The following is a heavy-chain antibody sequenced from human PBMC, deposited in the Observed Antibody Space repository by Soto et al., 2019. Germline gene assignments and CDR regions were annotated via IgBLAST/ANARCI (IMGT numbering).Heavy chain of an antibody. CDR2: IHHSGNT. V-gene: IGHV4-59*01. Sequence: QVQLQESGPGLVEPSETLSLTCTVSGGSIGSYYWNWIRQPPGKGLEWIGFIHHSGNTNNNPSLKSRVTLSVDTSKNQFSLKLSSVTAADTAVYYCARSGLVMTLFLWGQGTLVTVSS. CDR3: ARSGLVMTLFL. D-gene: IGHD2-21*02. CDR1: GGSIGSYY. J-gene: IGHJ4*02.